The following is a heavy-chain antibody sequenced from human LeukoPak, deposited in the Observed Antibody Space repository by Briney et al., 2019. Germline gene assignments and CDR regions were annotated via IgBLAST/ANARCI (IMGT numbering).Heavy chain of an antibody. CDR3: ARAKGVYTYGSVDF. CDR1: GLTFSSYA. Sequence: GRSLRLSCAASGLTFSSYAMSWVRQAPGKGLEWVSVISGSGGSKYYADSVKGRFTLSRDNSKNTLYLQMNSLRAEDTAVYYCARAKGVYTYGSVDFWGQGTLVTVSS. V-gene: IGHV3-23*01. D-gene: IGHD5-18*01. CDR2: ISGSGGSK. J-gene: IGHJ4*02.